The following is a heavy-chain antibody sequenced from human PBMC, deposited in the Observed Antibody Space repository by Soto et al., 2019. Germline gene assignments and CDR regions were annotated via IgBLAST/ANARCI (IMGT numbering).Heavy chain of an antibody. CDR3: AKMSLWFGELFPDYFDY. V-gene: IGHV3-23*01. CDR2: ISGSGGST. CDR1: GFTFSNCA. J-gene: IGHJ4*02. Sequence: EVQLLESGGGLVQPGGSLRLSCTASGFTFSNCAMNWVRQAPGKGLEWVSAISGSGGSTYYADSVKGRFTISRDNSKNTVSLQMNSLPAEDTAVYFCAKMSLWFGELFPDYFDYWGQGTLVTVSS. D-gene: IGHD3-10*01.